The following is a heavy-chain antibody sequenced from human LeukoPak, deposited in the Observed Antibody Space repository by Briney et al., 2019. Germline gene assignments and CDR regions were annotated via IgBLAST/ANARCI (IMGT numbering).Heavy chain of an antibody. CDR1: GFTFSNYA. Sequence: GGSLRLSCAASGFTFSNYAMSWVRQAPGKGLEWVSAISGSGGSSKYYADSVKGRFTIFRDNSKNTLYLQMNSLRAEDTAVYYCAKSPRSHGGSWINWFDPWGQGTLVTVSS. CDR3: AKSPRSHGGSWINWFDP. J-gene: IGHJ5*02. CDR2: ISGSGGSSK. D-gene: IGHD6-13*01. V-gene: IGHV3-23*01.